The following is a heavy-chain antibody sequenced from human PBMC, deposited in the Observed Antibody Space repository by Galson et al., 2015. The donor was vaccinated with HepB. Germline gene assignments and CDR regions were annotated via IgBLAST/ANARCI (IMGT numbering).Heavy chain of an antibody. J-gene: IGHJ1*01. Sequence: SVKVSCKASGGTFSSYSIIWVRQAPGQGLEWMGGIIPIFGTANYAQKFQGRVTIAADESTSTAYMVLRSLGYEDTAVDHCAYFNSGSAEDLHYWSQGTLVAVSS. D-gene: IGHD3-10*01. CDR1: GGTFSSYS. CDR3: AYFNSGSAEDLHY. V-gene: IGHV1-69*13. CDR2: IIPIFGTA.